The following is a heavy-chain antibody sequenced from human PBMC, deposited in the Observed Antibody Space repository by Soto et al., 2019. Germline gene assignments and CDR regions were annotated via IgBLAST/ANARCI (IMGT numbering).Heavy chain of an antibody. CDR3: EAEMTFGKLSVV. J-gene: IGHJ6*02. CDR2: IFPKFGTT. CDR1: GDTDTNYV. D-gene: IGHD3-16*02. Sequence: QVQLVQSGAEVKKPGSSVKVSCKASGDTDTNYVISWVRQAPGQGLEWMGGIFPKFGTTYSAQKLQDRLTITADESTSTVYMQLISLRLDDTAVYYCEAEMTFGKLSVVWGQGTRVNVSS. V-gene: IGHV1-69*01.